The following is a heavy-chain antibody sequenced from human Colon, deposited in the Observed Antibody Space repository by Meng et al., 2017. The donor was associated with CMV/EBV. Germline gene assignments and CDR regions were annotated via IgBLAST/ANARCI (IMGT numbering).Heavy chain of an antibody. CDR1: ACSICVPS. V-gene: IGHV4-59*08. J-gene: IGHJ4*02. Sequence: CTASACSICVPSWSWLRPPPGKGLQWIGYFAPVRDTKSNPSLKRRITISDDTSKNQVSLKLSSVTAADTAVYYCARHANFEGSYPFDYWGQGVLVTVSS. CDR3: ARHANFEGSYPFDY. CDR2: FAPVRDT. D-gene: IGHD1-26*01.